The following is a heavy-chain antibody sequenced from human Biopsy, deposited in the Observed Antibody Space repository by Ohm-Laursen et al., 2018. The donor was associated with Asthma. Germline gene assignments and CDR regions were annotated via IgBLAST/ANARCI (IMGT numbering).Heavy chain of an antibody. V-gene: IGHV1-2*04. CDR3: ARTYYDFLTGQVNDAFAI. Sequence: SSVKVSCKTSGFPFTAYYIHWVRQAPGQGLEWMGWISLNTGDANLAQKFRGWVTMTRDTSISTAYLVLSGLKSHDTAVYYCARTYYDFLTGQVNDAFAIWGQGTMVTVSS. CDR1: GFPFTAYY. CDR2: ISLNTGDA. D-gene: IGHD3-9*01. J-gene: IGHJ3*02.